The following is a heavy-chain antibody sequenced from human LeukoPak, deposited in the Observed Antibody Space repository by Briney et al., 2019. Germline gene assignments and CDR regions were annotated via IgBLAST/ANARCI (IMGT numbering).Heavy chain of an antibody. J-gene: IGHJ4*02. Sequence: PGGSLRLSCAASGFAFSSYAMSWVRQAPGKGLEWVSAISGSGGSTYYADSVKGRFTISRDNSKNTLYLQMNSLRDEDTAVYYCAKGEGQQRLIDYWGQGTLVTVSS. V-gene: IGHV3-23*01. D-gene: IGHD6-13*01. CDR2: ISGSGGST. CDR3: AKGEGQQRLIDY. CDR1: GFAFSSYA.